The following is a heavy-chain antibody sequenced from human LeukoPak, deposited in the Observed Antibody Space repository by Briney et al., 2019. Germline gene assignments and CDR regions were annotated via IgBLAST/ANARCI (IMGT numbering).Heavy chain of an antibody. CDR3: ARSTSVATIDY. D-gene: IGHD5-12*01. J-gene: IGHJ4*02. CDR1: GGSFSGYY. V-gene: IGHV4-34*01. CDR2: INHSGST. Sequence: SETLSLTCAVYGGSFSGYYWSWIRQPPGKGLEWIGEINHSGSTNYNPSLKSRVTISVDTSKDQFSLKLSSVTAADTAVYYCARSTSVATIDYWGQGTLVTVSS.